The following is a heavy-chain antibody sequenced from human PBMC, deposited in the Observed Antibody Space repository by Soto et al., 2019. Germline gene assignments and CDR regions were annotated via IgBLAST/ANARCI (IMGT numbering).Heavy chain of an antibody. CDR2: ISAYNGNT. Sequence: ASVKVSCKASGYTFTSYGISWVRQAPGQGLEWMGWISAYNGNTNYAQKLQGRVTMTTDTSTSTAYMELRSLRSDDTAVYYCARDLTRQLVFSHYYYYGMDVWGQGTTVTVSS. CDR1: GYTFTSYG. V-gene: IGHV1-18*04. D-gene: IGHD6-6*01. J-gene: IGHJ6*02. CDR3: ARDLTRQLVFSHYYYYGMDV.